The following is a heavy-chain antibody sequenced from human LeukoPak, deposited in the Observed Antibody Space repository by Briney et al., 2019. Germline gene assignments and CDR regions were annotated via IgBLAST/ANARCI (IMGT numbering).Heavy chain of an antibody. CDR2: IYSGGST. V-gene: IGHV3-53*01. CDR3: AKREDSSDWYAGDY. CDR1: GFTVSSNY. J-gene: IGHJ4*02. D-gene: IGHD6-19*01. Sequence: GGSLRLSCAASGFTVSSNYMSWVRQAPGKGLEWVSVIYSGGSTYYADSVKGRFTISRDNSKNTLYLQMNSLRAEDTALYYCAKREDSSDWYAGDYWGQGTLVTVSS.